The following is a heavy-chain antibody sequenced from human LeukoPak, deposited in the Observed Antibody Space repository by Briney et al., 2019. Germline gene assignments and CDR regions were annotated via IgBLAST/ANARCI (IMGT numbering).Heavy chain of an antibody. Sequence: PGGSLRLSCAASGFTFSSYWMSWVRQAPGKGLEWVANINQDGSEKYCVDSVKGRFTISRDNAKNSLYLQMNSLRAEDTAVYYCARRDGYNSFYFDYWGQGTLVTVSS. CDR2: INQDGSEK. D-gene: IGHD5-24*01. V-gene: IGHV3-7*01. CDR1: GFTFSSYW. J-gene: IGHJ4*02. CDR3: ARRDGYNSFYFDY.